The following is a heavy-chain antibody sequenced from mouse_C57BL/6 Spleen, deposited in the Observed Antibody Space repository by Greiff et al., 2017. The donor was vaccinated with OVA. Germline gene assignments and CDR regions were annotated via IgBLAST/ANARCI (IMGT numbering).Heavy chain of an antibody. V-gene: IGHV5-17*01. J-gene: IGHJ3*01. CDR3: ARPLYDYDRAWFAY. Sequence: EVQRVESGGGLVKPGGSLKLSCAASGFTFSDYGMHWVRQAPEKGLEWVAYISSGSSTIYYADTVKGRFTISRDNAKNTLFLQMTSLRSEDTAMYYCARPLYDYDRAWFAYWGQGTLVTVSA. CDR2: ISSGSSTI. D-gene: IGHD2-4*01. CDR1: GFTFSDYG.